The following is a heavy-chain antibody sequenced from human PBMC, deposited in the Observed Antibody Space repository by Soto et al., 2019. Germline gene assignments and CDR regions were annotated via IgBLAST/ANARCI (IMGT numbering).Heavy chain of an antibody. J-gene: IGHJ4*02. CDR2: ISASNGNT. CDR3: ASARKYYYDSSAFPGFDS. V-gene: IGHV1-18*01. Sequence: QVQLVQSVAEVKKPGASVKVSCKASGYTFTNYGFSWVRQAPGQGIEWMGWISASNGNTNYAPKLQGRFTLNTDTDTSTAYMELLSLISNDTAVYYCASARKYYYDSSAFPGFDSWGQGTVVTVSS. D-gene: IGHD3-22*01. CDR1: GYTFTNYG.